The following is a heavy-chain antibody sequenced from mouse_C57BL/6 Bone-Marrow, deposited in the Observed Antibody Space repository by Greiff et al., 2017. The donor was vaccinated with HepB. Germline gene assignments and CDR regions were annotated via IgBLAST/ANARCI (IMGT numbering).Heavy chain of an antibody. J-gene: IGHJ1*03. D-gene: IGHD1-1*01. CDR2: IWSGGST. V-gene: IGHV2-2*01. Sequence: QVQLQQSGPGLVQPSQSLSITCTVSGFSLTSYGVHWVRQSPGKGLEWLGVIWSGGSTDYNAAFISRLSISKDNSKSQVFFKMNSLQADDTAIYYCASLYYYGLWYFDVWGTGTTVTVSS. CDR3: ASLYYYGLWYFDV. CDR1: GFSLTSYG.